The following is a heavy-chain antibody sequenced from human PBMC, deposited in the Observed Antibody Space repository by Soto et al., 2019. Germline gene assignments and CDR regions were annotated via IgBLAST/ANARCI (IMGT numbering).Heavy chain of an antibody. D-gene: IGHD3-22*01. CDR1: GFTFSSYA. CDR3: AKDSLVGPPPLYYDSSGYSEEVDY. CDR2: ISGSGGST. J-gene: IGHJ4*02. V-gene: IGHV3-23*01. Sequence: PGGSLRLSCAASGFTFSSYAMSWVRQAPGKGLEWVSAISGSGGSTYYADSVKGRFTISRDNCKNTLYLQMISLSAEDTAVYYCAKDSLVGPPPLYYDSSGYSEEVDYWGQGTLVTVSS.